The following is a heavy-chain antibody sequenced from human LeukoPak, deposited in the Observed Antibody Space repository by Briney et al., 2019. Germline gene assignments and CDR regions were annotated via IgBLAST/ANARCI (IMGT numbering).Heavy chain of an antibody. J-gene: IGHJ4*02. CDR3: ARGIMITFGGVIPPAY. Sequence: SETLSLTCTVSGGSISSSSYYWGWIRQPPGKGLEWIGSIYYSGSTYYNPSLKSRVTISVDTSKNQFSLKLSSVTAADTAVYYCARGIMITFGGVIPPAYWGQGTLVTVSS. V-gene: IGHV4-39*01. CDR2: IYYSGST. CDR1: GGSISSSSYY. D-gene: IGHD3-16*02.